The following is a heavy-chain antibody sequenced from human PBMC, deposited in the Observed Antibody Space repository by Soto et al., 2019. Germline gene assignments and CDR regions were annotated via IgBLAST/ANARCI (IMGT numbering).Heavy chain of an antibody. CDR1: GFTVSTNY. CDR3: VRVVAAAGT. CDR2: INTGNSS. V-gene: IGHV3-53*02. J-gene: IGHJ5*02. D-gene: IGHD6-13*01. Sequence: RLAQTGGGLIQPGGSLRLSCAASGFTVSTNYMGWVRQAPGKGLEWVSLINTGNSSFYADSVKGRLTISRDSSKNTLYLQMNSLRVEDTAVYYCVRVVAAAGTWGQGALVTVSS.